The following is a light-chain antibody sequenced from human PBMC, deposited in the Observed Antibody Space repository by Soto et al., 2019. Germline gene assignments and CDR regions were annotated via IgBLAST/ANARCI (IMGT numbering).Light chain of an antibody. V-gene: IGKV1-5*01. CDR2: DAS. CDR3: QQYNSHSRA. J-gene: IGKJ1*01. CDR1: QSVSTW. Sequence: DIQMTQSPSTLSASVGDRVTITCRASQSVSTWLAWYQQKPGKAPNLLIYDASTLESGVPSRFRGSGSGTELTLTISSLQPDDFATYYCQQYNSHSRAFGQGTKVEI.